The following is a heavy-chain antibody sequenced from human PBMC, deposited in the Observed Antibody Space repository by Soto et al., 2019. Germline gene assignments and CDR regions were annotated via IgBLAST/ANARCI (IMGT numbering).Heavy chain of an antibody. CDR1: GDSISSTNYY. CDR3: ARHSTENYGYNYYFTMDV. D-gene: IGHD1-7*01. J-gene: IGHJ6*02. CDR2: FYSGRGN. V-gene: IGHV4-39*01. Sequence: SETLSLTCTVSGDSISSTNYYWGWIRQPPGKGLEWIGTFYSGRGNYYNPSLKSRVTISVDTSKNQFSLRLSSVTAADTAVYYCARHSTENYGYNYYFTMDVWGQGTTVTVSS.